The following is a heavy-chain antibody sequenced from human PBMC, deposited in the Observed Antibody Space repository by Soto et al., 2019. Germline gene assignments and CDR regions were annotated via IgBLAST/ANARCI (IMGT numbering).Heavy chain of an antibody. Sequence: GGSLRLSCAASGFTFSSYGMHWVRQAPGKGLEWVAVIWYDGSNKYYADSVKGRFTISRDNSKNTLYLQMNSLRAEDTAVYYCARRGYYYDSSGYIPYYYYGMDVWGQGTTVTVSS. D-gene: IGHD3-22*01. J-gene: IGHJ6*02. CDR1: GFTFSSYG. CDR3: ARRGYYYDSSGYIPYYYYGMDV. CDR2: IWYDGSNK. V-gene: IGHV3-33*01.